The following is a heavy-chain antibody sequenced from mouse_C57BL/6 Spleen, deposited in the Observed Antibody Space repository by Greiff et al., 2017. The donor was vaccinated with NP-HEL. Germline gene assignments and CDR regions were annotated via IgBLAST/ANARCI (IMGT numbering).Heavy chain of an antibody. J-gene: IGHJ1*03. D-gene: IGHD1-1*01. CDR1: GYTFTGYW. CDR3: ARTVYYGSSPYWYFDV. CDR2: ILPGSGST. Sequence: VKLQESGAELMKPGASVKLSCKATGYTFTGYWIEWVKQRPGHGLEWIGEILPGSGSTNYNEKFKGKATFTADTSSNTAYMQLSSLTTEDSAIYYCARTVYYGSSPYWYFDVWGTGTTVTVSS. V-gene: IGHV1-9*01.